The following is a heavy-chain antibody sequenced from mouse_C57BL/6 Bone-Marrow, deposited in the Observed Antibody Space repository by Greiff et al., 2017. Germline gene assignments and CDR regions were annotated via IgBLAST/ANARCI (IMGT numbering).Heavy chain of an antibody. CDR2: IWSGGST. V-gene: IGHV2-4*01. Sequence: VKLQQSGPGLVQPSQSLSITCTVSGFSLTSYGVHWVRQPPGKGLEWLGVIWSGGSTDYNAAFISRLSISKDNSKSQVFFKMNSLQADDTAIYYCAKKGLYYGSSHWYFDVWGTGTTVTVSS. J-gene: IGHJ1*03. D-gene: IGHD1-1*01. CDR3: AKKGLYYGSSHWYFDV. CDR1: GFSLTSYG.